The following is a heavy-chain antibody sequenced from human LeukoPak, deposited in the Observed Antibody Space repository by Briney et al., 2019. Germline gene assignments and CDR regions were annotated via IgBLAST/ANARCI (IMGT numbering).Heavy chain of an antibody. CDR3: ARASWPSPPPD. CDR2: INHSGST. J-gene: IGHJ4*02. V-gene: IGHV4-39*07. D-gene: IGHD2-15*01. CDR1: GDSITGSSFY. Sequence: PSETLSLTCTVSGDSITGSSFYWSWIRQPPGKGLEWIGEINHSGSTNYNPSLKSRVTISVDTSKNQFSLKLSSVTAADTAVYYCARASWPSPPPDWGQGTLVTVSS.